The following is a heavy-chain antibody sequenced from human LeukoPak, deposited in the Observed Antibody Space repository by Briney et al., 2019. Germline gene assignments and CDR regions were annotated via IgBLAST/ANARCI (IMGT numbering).Heavy chain of an antibody. Sequence: GGSLRLSCAASGFTFSSYSMNWVRQAPGKGLEWVSYISSSSSTIYYADSVKGRFTISRDNAQNSLYLQMNSLRAEDSSVYYCARPTTVTTISADAFDIWGQGTMVTVSS. CDR2: ISSSSSTI. D-gene: IGHD4-17*01. CDR3: ARPTTVTTISADAFDI. J-gene: IGHJ3*02. CDR1: GFTFSSYS. V-gene: IGHV3-48*04.